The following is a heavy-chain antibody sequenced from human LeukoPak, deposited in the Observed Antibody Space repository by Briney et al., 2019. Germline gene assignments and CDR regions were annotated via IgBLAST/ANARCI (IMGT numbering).Heavy chain of an antibody. CDR2: MWHDGKNK. CDR1: GFTFRSYG. V-gene: IGHV3-33*01. D-gene: IGHD2-15*01. CDR3: ARDRGSNDPIDY. J-gene: IGHJ4*02. Sequence: GRSLRLSCAASGFTFRSYGMHWVRQAPGKGLEWVAVMWHDGKNKYYADSVKGRFTISRDNSKNTLYLQMDSLRAEDTAVYYCARDRGSNDPIDYWGQGTLVTVSS.